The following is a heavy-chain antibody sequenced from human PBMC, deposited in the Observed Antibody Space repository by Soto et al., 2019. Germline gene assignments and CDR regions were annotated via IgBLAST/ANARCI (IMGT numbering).Heavy chain of an antibody. D-gene: IGHD5-18*01. J-gene: IGHJ6*02. V-gene: IGHV1-46*01. CDR1: GYTFTSYY. Sequence: ASVKVSCKASGYTFTSYYMHWVRQAPGQGLEWMGIINPSGGSTSYAQKFQGRVTMTRDTSTSTVYMELSSLRSEDTAVYYCARDKHATDTAMILGMDVWGQGTTVTVSS. CDR3: ARDKHATDTAMILGMDV. CDR2: INPSGGST.